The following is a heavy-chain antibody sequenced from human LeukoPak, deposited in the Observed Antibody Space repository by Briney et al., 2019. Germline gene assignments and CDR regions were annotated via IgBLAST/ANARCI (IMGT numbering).Heavy chain of an antibody. Sequence: ASVKVSCKASGYTFTSYDINWVRQAPGQGLEWMGGIIPIFGTANYAQKFQGRVTTTADESTSTAYMELSSLRSEDTAVYYCARGREEEIAAAGIHYYYYMDVWGKGTTVTVSS. CDR3: ARGREEEIAAAGIHYYYYMDV. D-gene: IGHD6-13*01. CDR2: IIPIFGTA. V-gene: IGHV1-69*13. CDR1: GYTFTSYD. J-gene: IGHJ6*03.